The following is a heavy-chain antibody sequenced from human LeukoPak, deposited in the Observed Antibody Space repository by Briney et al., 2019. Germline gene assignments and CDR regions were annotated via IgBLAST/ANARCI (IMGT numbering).Heavy chain of an antibody. CDR1: GGSIRSSSYY. CDR2: IYYSGST. J-gene: IGHJ5*02. CDR3: ARPSSSSWYSWFDP. Sequence: PSETLSLTCSVSGGSIRSSSYYWGWIRQPPGKGLEWIGSIYYSGSTYYNPSLKSRVTISVDTSKNQFSLKLNSVTAADTAVYYCARPSSSSWYSWFDPWGQGTLVTVSS. D-gene: IGHD6-13*01. V-gene: IGHV4-39*01.